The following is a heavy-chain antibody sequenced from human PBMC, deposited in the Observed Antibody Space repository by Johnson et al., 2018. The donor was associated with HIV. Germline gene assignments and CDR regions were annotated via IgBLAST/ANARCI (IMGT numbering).Heavy chain of an antibody. Sequence: VQLVESGGGLVQPGGSLRLSCAASGFTFSSYAMSWIRQTPGKGLEWVSYISSSGGTIYYADSVKGRFSISRDNAKNSLFLQMNGLRADDTAVYYCARDRVYSGSYYAGAFDVWGQGAMVTVSS. D-gene: IGHD1-26*01. V-gene: IGHV3-48*04. CDR2: ISSSGGTI. CDR1: GFTFSSYA. J-gene: IGHJ3*01. CDR3: ARDRVYSGSYYAGAFDV.